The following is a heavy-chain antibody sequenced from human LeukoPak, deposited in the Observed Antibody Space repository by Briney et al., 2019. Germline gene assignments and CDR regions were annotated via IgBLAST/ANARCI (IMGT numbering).Heavy chain of an antibody. D-gene: IGHD1-26*01. V-gene: IGHV4-34*01. Sequence: SETLSLTCAVYGGSFSGYYWSWIRQPPGKGLEWIGEINHSGSTNYNPSLKSRVTISVDTSKNQFSLKLSSVTAADTAVYHCARGPPSGSYYYFDYWGQGTLVTVSS. CDR1: GGSFSGYY. CDR3: ARGPPSGSYYYFDY. CDR2: INHSGST. J-gene: IGHJ4*02.